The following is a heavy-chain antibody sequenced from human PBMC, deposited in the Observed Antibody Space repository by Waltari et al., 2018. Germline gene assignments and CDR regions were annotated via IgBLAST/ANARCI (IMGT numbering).Heavy chain of an antibody. CDR3: ARSGGGTTTFGVAE. Sequence: QVQLVQSGAEVKKSGASVKVSCKASGYTFTDFFIHWVRQAPGQGLEWMGRINPNSGDTSYAKRFQGMVTMTGDTSITTAYMELTGLRSDDTAIYYCARSGGGTTTFGVAEWGQGSLVTVSS. D-gene: IGHD3-3*01. CDR2: INPNSGDT. V-gene: IGHV1-2*06. J-gene: IGHJ4*02. CDR1: GYTFTDFF.